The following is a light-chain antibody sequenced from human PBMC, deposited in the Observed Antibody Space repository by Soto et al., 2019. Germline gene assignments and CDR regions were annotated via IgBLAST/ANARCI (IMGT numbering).Light chain of an antibody. CDR1: SSDVGSYNR. Sequence: QSVLTQPPSVSGSPGQSVTISCTGTSSDVGSYNRVSWYQQPPGTAPKLMIYEVSNRPSGVPDRFSGSKSGNTASLTITGLKTEDEADYYCNSYTSSSTYVFGTGTKVXVL. CDR3: NSYTSSSTYV. J-gene: IGLJ1*01. V-gene: IGLV2-18*02. CDR2: EVS.